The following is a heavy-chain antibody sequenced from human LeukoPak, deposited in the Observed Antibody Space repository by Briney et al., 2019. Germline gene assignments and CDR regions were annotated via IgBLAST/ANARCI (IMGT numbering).Heavy chain of an antibody. D-gene: IGHD6-19*01. J-gene: IGHJ4*02. CDR2: TSGNGGVT. Sequence: QLGGSLRLSCAASGFTFSSYAMSWVRQAPGKGLEWVSVTSGNGGVTFCADSVKGRFTISRDNSKNTLYLQMDSLRAEDTAVYFCAKGFKAVVGKPSVNDYWGQGTLVTVSS. V-gene: IGHV3-23*01. CDR1: GFTFSSYA. CDR3: AKGFKAVVGKPSVNDY.